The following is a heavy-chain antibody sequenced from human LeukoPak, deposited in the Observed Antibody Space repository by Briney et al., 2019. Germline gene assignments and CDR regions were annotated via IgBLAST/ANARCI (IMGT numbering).Heavy chain of an antibody. J-gene: IGHJ4*02. CDR1: GFTFDDYG. V-gene: IGHV3-20*04. D-gene: IGHD3-22*01. Sequence: GGSLRLSCAASGFTFDDYGMSWVRQAPGKGLEWVSGINWNGGSTGYADSVKGRFTISRDNAKNSLYLQMNSLRAEDTALYYCARNPPRVVVITGVDYWGQGTLVTVSS. CDR3: ARNPPRVVVITGVDY. CDR2: INWNGGST.